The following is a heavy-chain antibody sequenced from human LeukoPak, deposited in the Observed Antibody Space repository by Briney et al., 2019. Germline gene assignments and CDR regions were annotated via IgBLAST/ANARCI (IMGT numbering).Heavy chain of an antibody. J-gene: IGHJ2*01. V-gene: IGHV4-39*07. CDR3: ARVIRRYFDL. Sequence: SETPSLTCTVSGGSISSSSYYWGWIRQPPGKGLGWIGSIYYSGSTYYNPSLKSRVTISVDTSKNQFSLKLSSVTAADTAVYYCARVIRRYFDLWGRGTLVTVSS. CDR2: IYYSGST. CDR1: GGSISSSSYY.